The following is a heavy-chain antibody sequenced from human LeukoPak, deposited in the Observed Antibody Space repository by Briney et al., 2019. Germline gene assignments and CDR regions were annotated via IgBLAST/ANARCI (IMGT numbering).Heavy chain of an antibody. Sequence: ASVKVSCKAPGFTFTSSAMQWVRQARGQRLEWIGWIVVGSGNTNYAQKFQERVTITRDMSTSTAYMELSSLRSEDTAVYYCAAEGYGSGSYPLYWGQGTLVTVSS. V-gene: IGHV1-58*02. CDR1: GFTFTSSA. CDR2: IVVGSGNT. CDR3: AAEGYGSGSYPLY. J-gene: IGHJ4*02. D-gene: IGHD3-10*01.